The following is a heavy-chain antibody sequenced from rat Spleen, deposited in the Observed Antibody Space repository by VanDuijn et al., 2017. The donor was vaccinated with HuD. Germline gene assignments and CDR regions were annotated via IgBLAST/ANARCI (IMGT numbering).Heavy chain of an antibody. J-gene: IGHJ3*01. V-gene: IGHV5-29*01. CDR1: GFTFSDYY. CDR2: ISSDGRRN. Sequence: EVQLVESDGGSVQPGRSLKLSCAASGFTFSDYYMAWVRQAPTKGLEWVATISSDGRRNYYRDSVKDRFTISRDNAKSTLYLQMDSLRSEDTASYYCARHGLYSNYGWFAYWGQGTLVTVSS. D-gene: IGHD1-10*01. CDR3: ARHGLYSNYGWFAY.